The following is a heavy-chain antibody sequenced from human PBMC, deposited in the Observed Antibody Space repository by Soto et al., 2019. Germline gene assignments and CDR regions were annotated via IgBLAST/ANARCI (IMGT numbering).Heavy chain of an antibody. CDR2: ISGSGGST. Sequence: PGGSLRLSCAASGFTFSSYAMSWVRQAPGKGLEWVSAISGSGGSTYYADSVKGRFTISRDNSKNTLYLQMNSLRAEDTAVYYCAKDKSTTRGPTDKNWFDPWGQGTLVTVSS. J-gene: IGHJ5*02. D-gene: IGHD3-10*01. CDR3: AKDKSTTRGPTDKNWFDP. CDR1: GFTFSSYA. V-gene: IGHV3-23*01.